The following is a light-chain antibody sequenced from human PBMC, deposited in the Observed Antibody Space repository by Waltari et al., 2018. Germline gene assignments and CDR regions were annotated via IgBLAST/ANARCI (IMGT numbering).Light chain of an antibody. V-gene: IGKV4-1*01. CDR2: WAS. CDR3: LQYFDVPQT. Sequence: VMTQSPDSLAVSLGERATLTCRSSQSVFLSSNNNNYVAWYQHKPGQPPKLLIYWASMREAGGPDRFTGSGSGTQFTLTISSLQAEDVAVYFCLQYFDVPQTFGQGTKLEI. J-gene: IGKJ2*01. CDR1: QSVFLSSNNNNY.